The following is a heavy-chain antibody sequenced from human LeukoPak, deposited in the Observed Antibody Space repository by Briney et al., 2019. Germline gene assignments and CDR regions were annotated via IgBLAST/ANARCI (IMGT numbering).Heavy chain of an antibody. CDR1: GFTFSSYA. V-gene: IGHV3-23*01. J-gene: IGHJ4*02. D-gene: IGHD2-15*01. Sequence: PGGSLRLSCAASGFTFSSYAMSWVRQAPGKGLEWVSAISGSGANTYYADSVKGRFTISRDNSKNTLYLQMNNLRAEDTAVYSCAKVGRGFGRKEDFDYWGQGTLVTVSS. CDR2: ISGSGANT. CDR3: AKVGRGFGRKEDFDY.